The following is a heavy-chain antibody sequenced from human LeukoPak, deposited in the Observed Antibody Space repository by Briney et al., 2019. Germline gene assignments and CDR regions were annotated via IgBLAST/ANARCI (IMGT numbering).Heavy chain of an antibody. CDR1: GGSFSGYY. Sequence: SETLSLTCAVYGGSFSGYYWSWIRQPPGKGLEWIGEINHSGSTNYNPSLKSRVTISVDTSKNQFSLKLSSVTAADTAVYYCARGGYSHGYSTLDHWGQGTLVTVSS. J-gene: IGHJ4*02. D-gene: IGHD5-18*01. CDR2: INHSGST. V-gene: IGHV4-34*01. CDR3: ARGGYSHGYSTLDH.